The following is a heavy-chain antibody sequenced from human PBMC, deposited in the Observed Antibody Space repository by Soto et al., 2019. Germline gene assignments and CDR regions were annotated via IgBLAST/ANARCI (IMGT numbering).Heavy chain of an antibody. CDR1: GFNFTDYN. Sequence: PGGSLRLSCAGSGFNFTDYNMNWVRQAPGKGLEWVSSISSTGRYIYYGDSVRGRITVSRDNGKNSLFLQMNNLGAEDTAVYYCAREKCSSNNCYLVGYYGLDVCGQGPTVTVYS. D-gene: IGHD2-2*01. CDR3: AREKCSSNNCYLVGYYGLDV. J-gene: IGHJ6*02. CDR2: ISSTGRYI. V-gene: IGHV3-21*01.